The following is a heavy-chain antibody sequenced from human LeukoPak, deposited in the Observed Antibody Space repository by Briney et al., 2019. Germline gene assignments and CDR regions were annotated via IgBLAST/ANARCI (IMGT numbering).Heavy chain of an antibody. V-gene: IGHV1-18*01. CDR3: AGGWELPSKGAFDI. D-gene: IGHD1-26*01. CDR2: ISAYNGNT. CDR1: GYTFTSYG. J-gene: IGHJ3*02. Sequence: ASVKVSCKASGYTFTSYGISWVRQAPGQGLEWMGWISAYNGNTNYAQKLQGRVTMTTDTSTSTAYMELRSLRSDDTAVYYCAGGWELPSKGAFDIWGQGTMVTVSS.